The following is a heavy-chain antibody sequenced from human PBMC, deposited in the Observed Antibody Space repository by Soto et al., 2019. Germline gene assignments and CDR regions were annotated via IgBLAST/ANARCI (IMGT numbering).Heavy chain of an antibody. CDR2: IIPIFGTA. CDR1: GGTFSSYA. D-gene: IGHD3-22*01. J-gene: IGHJ3*02. CDR3: ARSVYYYDSSGPQDDAFDI. V-gene: IGHV1-69*13. Sequence: GASVKVSCKASGGTFSSYAISWVRQAPGQGLEWMGGIIPIFGTANYAQKFQGRVTITADESTSTAYMELSSLRSEDTAVYYCARSVYYYDSSGPQDDAFDIWGQGTMVTV.